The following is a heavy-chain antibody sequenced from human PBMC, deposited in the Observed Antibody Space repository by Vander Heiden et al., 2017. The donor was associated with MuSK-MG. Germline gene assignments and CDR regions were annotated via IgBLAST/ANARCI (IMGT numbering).Heavy chain of an antibody. Sequence: ELQLVQSGAETNKPGESLKISCKGSGYNYSNYWVGPVRQMPGKGLEWMRIIYPGDSDTRYSPSFQGQVTISADKSINTAYLQWSSLKAPDTAMYYCARSGVFRGIREIDYWGQGTLVTVSS. CDR3: ARSGVFRGIREIDY. CDR1: GYNYSNYW. CDR2: IYPGDSDT. V-gene: IGHV5-51*01. D-gene: IGHD3-10*01. J-gene: IGHJ4*02.